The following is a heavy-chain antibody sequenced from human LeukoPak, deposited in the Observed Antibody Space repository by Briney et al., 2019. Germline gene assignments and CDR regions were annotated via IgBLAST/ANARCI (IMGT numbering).Heavy chain of an antibody. CDR1: GYTFTGYY. J-gene: IGHJ4*02. CDR2: INPNSGGT. Sequence: ASVKVSCKASGYTFTGYYMHWVRQAPGQGLEWMGWINPNSGGTNYAQKFQGRVTMTRDTSISTAYMELSRLRSGDTAVYYCARGPSPTPRYSSGWYWGYWGQGTLVTVSS. CDR3: ARGPSPTPRYSSGWYWGY. V-gene: IGHV1-2*02. D-gene: IGHD6-19*01.